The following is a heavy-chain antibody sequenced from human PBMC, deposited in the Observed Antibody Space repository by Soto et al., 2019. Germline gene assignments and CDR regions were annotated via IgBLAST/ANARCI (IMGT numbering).Heavy chain of an antibody. D-gene: IGHD6-6*01. Sequence: GGSLRLSCAASGFTFSSYGMHWVRQAPGKGLEWVAVIWYDGSNKYYADSVKGRFTISRDNSKNTLYLQMNSLRAEDTAVYYCAYSSSSRTFYFDYWGQGTLVTVSS. V-gene: IGHV3-33*01. CDR1: GFTFSSYG. CDR2: IWYDGSNK. J-gene: IGHJ4*02. CDR3: AYSSSSRTFYFDY.